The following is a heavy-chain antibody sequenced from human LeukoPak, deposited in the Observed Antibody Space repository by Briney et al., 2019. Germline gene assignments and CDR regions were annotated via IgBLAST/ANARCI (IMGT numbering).Heavy chain of an antibody. J-gene: IGHJ3*02. CDR3: ARQAGVTAWDDAFDI. V-gene: IGHV5-51*01. CDR1: GYSFTNYW. D-gene: IGHD2-21*02. Sequence: GESLKISCKGSGYSFTNYWIGWVRQMPGKGLEWMGIIYPGDSDTRYSPSFQGQVTISADKSISTAYLQWSSLKASDTAMYYCARQAGVTAWDDAFDIWGQGTMVTVSS. CDR2: IYPGDSDT.